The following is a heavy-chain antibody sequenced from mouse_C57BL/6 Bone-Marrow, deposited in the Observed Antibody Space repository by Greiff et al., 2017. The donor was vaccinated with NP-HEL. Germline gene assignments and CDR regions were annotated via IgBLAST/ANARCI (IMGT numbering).Heavy chain of an antibody. CDR2: INPSNGGT. Sequence: QVQLQQPGTELVKPGASVKLSCKASGYTFTSYWMHWVKQRPGQGLEWIGNINPSNGGTNYNEKLKSKATLTVDKSSSTAYMQLSSLTSEDSAVYYCARGTTTVVAHWYFDVWGTGTTVTVSS. D-gene: IGHD1-1*01. J-gene: IGHJ1*03. CDR3: ARGTTTVVAHWYFDV. CDR1: GYTFTSYW. V-gene: IGHV1-53*01.